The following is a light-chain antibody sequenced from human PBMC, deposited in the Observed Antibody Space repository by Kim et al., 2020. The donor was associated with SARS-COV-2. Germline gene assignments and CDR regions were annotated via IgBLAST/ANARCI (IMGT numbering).Light chain of an antibody. CDR2: GKN. Sequence: ALGKKVRITCQGDRPISYYATGYQQKPGQALILVIYGKNNRPLGIPERFSGSSSGNTASLTITGTQAGDEADYYCNSRNSNDNVVFGGGTQLTVL. CDR1: RPISYY. V-gene: IGLV3-19*01. CDR3: NSRNSNDNVV. J-gene: IGLJ2*01.